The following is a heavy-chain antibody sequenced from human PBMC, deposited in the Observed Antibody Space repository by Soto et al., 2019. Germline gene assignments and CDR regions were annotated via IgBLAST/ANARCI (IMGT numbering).Heavy chain of an antibody. CDR2: IIPIFGTA. D-gene: IGHD2-15*01. CDR3: ARVVGCSGGSCYSGRGWFDP. J-gene: IGHJ5*02. V-gene: IGHV1-69*01. Sequence: QVQLVQSGAEVKKPGSSVKVSCKASGGTFSSYAISWVRQAPGQGLEWMGGIIPIFGTANYAQKFQGRVTITADEATSTAYMELSSRRSEDTAVYYCARVVGCSGGSCYSGRGWFDPWGQGTLVTVSS. CDR1: GGTFSSYA.